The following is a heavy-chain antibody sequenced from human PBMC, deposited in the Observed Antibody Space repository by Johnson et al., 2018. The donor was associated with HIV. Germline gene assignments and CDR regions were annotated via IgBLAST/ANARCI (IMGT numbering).Heavy chain of an antibody. CDR1: GFSVSSYY. CDR2: LFSGGTT. J-gene: IGHJ3*02. CDR3: ARALKRIAAADDAFDI. Sequence: VQLVESGGGVIRPGGSLRLSCAASGFSVSSYYMSWVRQAPGKGLEWVSVLFSGGTTYYADSVRGRFTISRDNSKNTLFLQMNSLRAEDTAVYFCARALKRIAAADDAFDIWGHGTLVTVSS. D-gene: IGHD6-13*01. V-gene: IGHV3-66*01.